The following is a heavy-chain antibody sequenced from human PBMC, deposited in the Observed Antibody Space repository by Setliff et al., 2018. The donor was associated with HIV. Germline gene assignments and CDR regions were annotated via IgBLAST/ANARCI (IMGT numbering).Heavy chain of an antibody. CDR1: GGTFSNYG. CDR3: ARDFGGYCSSMSCPGLFDP. V-gene: IGHV1-69*05. D-gene: IGHD2-2*01. J-gene: IGHJ5*02. CDR2: IIPISGTA. Sequence: GASVKVSCKASGGTFSNYGMSWVRQAPGQGLEWMGGIIPISGTANYAQKFQGRVTITMDESTSTAYMELSGLRSEDTAVYYCARDFGGYCSSMSCPGLFDPWGQGTLVTVSS.